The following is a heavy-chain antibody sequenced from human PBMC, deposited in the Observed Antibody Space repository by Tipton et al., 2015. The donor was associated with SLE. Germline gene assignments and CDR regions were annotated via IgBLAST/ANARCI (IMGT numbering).Heavy chain of an antibody. CDR2: INHSGST. CDR1: GGSFSGYY. Sequence: TLSLTCAVYGGSFSGYYWSWIRQPPGKGLEWIGEINHSGSTNYNPSLKSRVTISVDTSKNQFSLKLSSVTAADTAVYYCARGICSGGSCYSDYWGQGTLVTVSS. D-gene: IGHD2-15*01. CDR3: ARGICSGGSCYSDY. J-gene: IGHJ4*02. V-gene: IGHV4-34*01.